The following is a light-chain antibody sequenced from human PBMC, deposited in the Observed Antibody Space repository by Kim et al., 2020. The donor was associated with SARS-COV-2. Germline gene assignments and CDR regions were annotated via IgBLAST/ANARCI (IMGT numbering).Light chain of an antibody. Sequence: GQRLPVSCAGTIPNIGSNTVNWYQQPPGTAPKLLIYSNNQRPSGVPDRFSGSKSGTSASLAISGLQSEDEADYYCAAWDDSLNGWVFGGGTQLTVL. CDR3: AAWDDSLNGWV. J-gene: IGLJ3*02. CDR2: SNN. V-gene: IGLV1-44*01. CDR1: IPNIGSNT.